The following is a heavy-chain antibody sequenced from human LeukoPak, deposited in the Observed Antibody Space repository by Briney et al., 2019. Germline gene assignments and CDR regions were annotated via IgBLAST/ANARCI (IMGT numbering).Heavy chain of an antibody. D-gene: IGHD2-2*01. V-gene: IGHV4-39*01. J-gene: IGHJ6*03. CDR3: ARIYCSSDSCYFYYYYYYMDV. CDR1: GGSISSPNYY. Sequence: SETLSLTCIVSGGSISSPNYYWGWIRQSPGTGLEWIGTIYHSGDTYYNPSLKSRLNISVDTSKNQFSLRLSGVTAADTAVYYCARIYCSSDSCYFYYYYYYMDVWGKGTTVIVSS. CDR2: IYHSGDT.